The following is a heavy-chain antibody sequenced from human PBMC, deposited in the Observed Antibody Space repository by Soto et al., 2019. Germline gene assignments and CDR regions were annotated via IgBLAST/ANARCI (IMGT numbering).Heavy chain of an antibody. J-gene: IGHJ6*02. CDR2: INHSGST. D-gene: IGHD3-3*01. V-gene: IGHV4-34*01. CDR1: GGSFSGYY. Sequence: SETLSLTCAVYGGSFSGYYWSWIRQPPGKGLEWIGEINHSGSTNYNPSLKSRVTISVDTSKNQFSLKLSSVTAADTAVYYCARGSKVHYDFWSGYYPKGSYYYYGMDDWGQGTTVTVSS. CDR3: ARGSKVHYDFWSGYYPKGSYYYYGMDD.